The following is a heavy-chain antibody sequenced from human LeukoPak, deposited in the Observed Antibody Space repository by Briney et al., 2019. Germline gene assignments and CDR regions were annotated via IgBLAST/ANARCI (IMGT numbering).Heavy chain of an antibody. J-gene: IGHJ4*02. CDR3: ARMRSYYTGFDY. V-gene: IGHV3-7*01. CDR2: IKQDGSEI. CDR1: GFTFSNFW. Sequence: GGSLRLSCAASGFTFSNFWMSWVRQAPGKGLEWVTNIKQDGSEIYYVDSVKGRFTISRDNAKNSLYLQMNSLRAEDTAVYYCARMRSYYTGFDYWGQGTLVTVSS. D-gene: IGHD1-26*01.